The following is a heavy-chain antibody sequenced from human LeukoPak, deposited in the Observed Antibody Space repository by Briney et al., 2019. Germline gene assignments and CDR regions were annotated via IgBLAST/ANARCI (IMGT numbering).Heavy chain of an antibody. CDR1: GFTFSRYG. V-gene: IGHV3-30*18. CDR3: AKDWEDCSGGSCYGVVFDY. D-gene: IGHD2-15*01. CDR2: ISYDGSNK. Sequence: GGSLRLSCVASGFTFSRYGMHWDRQAPGKGLEWVAVISYDGSNKYYADSVKGRFTISRDNSKNTLYLQMNSLRAEDTAVYYCAKDWEDCSGGSCYGVVFDYWGQGTLVTVSS. J-gene: IGHJ4*02.